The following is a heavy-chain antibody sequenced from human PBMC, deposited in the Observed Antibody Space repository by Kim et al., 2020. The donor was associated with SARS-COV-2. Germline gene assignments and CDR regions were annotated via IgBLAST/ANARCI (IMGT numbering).Heavy chain of an antibody. CDR2: ISWNSGSI. J-gene: IGHJ4*02. D-gene: IGHD6-19*01. CDR3: AKNLSSGWRPGYYFDY. V-gene: IGHV3-9*01. Sequence: GGSLRLSCAASGFTFDDYAMHWVRQAPGKGLEWVSGISWNSGSIGYADAVKGRFTITRDNAKNSLYLQMNSLRAEDTALYYCAKNLSSGWRPGYYFDYWGQGTLDTVSS. CDR1: GFTFDDYA.